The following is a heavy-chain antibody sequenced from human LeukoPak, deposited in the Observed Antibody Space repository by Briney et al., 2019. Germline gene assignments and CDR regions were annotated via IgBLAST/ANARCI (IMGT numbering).Heavy chain of an antibody. CDR1: GGSISSSGYS. Sequence: PSETLSLTCAVSGGSISSSGYSWSWIRQPPGKGLEWIGYVYHSGSTYYNPSLKSRVTISVDRSKNQFSLKLSSVTAADTAVYYCARGLFMDVWGQGTTVTVSS. V-gene: IGHV4-30-2*01. CDR2: VYHSGST. J-gene: IGHJ6*02. CDR3: ARGLFMDV.